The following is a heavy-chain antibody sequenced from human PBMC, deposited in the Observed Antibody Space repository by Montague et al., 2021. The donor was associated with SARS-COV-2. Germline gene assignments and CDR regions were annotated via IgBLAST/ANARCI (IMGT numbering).Heavy chain of an antibody. D-gene: IGHD3-3*01. CDR1: GFSFSDYY. Sequence: SLRLSCAASGFSFSDYYMTWIRQAPGKGLEWVSYISSGGLSIYYSDSVKGRFTISRDNANKTLFLQMNSLRAEDTAVYYCARRGKGITVPYFDYWGQGTPVAVSS. V-gene: IGHV3-11*01. CDR3: ARRGKGITVPYFDY. J-gene: IGHJ4*02. CDR2: ISSGGLSI.